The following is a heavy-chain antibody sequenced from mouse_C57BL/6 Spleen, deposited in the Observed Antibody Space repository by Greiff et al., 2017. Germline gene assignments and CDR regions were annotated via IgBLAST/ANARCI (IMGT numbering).Heavy chain of an antibody. CDR1: GYTFTDYY. D-gene: IGHD1-1*02. CDR2: INPYNGGT. Sequence: VQLQQSGPVLVKPGASVKMSCKASGYTFTDYYMNWVKQSHGKSLEWIGVINPYNGGTSYNQKFKGKATLTVDKSSSTAYMELNSLTSEDSAVYYCARRGSNGPGGYYFDYWGQGTTLTVSS. CDR3: ARRGSNGPGGYYFDY. J-gene: IGHJ2*01. V-gene: IGHV1-19*01.